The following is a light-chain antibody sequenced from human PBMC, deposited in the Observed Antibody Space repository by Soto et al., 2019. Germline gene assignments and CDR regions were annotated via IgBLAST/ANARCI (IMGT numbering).Light chain of an antibody. CDR2: AAS. Sequence: DIPMTQSPSSLSASVGDRVTITCRASQSISSYLNWYQQKPGKAPKLLIYAASSLQGGVPSRFSGSGSGTDFTLTISSLQPEDFATYYCQQSFSTLWTFGQGTKVEI. CDR1: QSISSY. CDR3: QQSFSTLWT. V-gene: IGKV1-39*01. J-gene: IGKJ1*01.